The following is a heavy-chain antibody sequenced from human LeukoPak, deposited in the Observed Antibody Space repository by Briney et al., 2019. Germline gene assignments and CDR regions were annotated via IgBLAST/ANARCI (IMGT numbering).Heavy chain of an antibody. D-gene: IGHD3-3*01. V-gene: IGHV4-34*10. CDR3: ARYSITIFGVINQNYYYGMDV. CDR2: INHSGST. CDR1: GGSFSDCY. J-gene: IGHJ6*02. Sequence: SETLSLTCAVYGGSFSDCYWSWIRQPPGKGLEWIGEINHSGSTNYNPSLTSRLTMSVDTSKNQFSLKLSSVTAADTAVYYCARYSITIFGVINQNYYYGMDVWGQGTTVTASS.